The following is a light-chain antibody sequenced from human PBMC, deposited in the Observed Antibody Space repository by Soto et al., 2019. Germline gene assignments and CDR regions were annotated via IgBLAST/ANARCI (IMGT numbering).Light chain of an antibody. CDR2: GAS. CDR1: QSVSSSY. V-gene: IGKV3-20*01. Sequence: EIVLTQSPGTLSLTPGERATLSCRASQSVSSSYLAWYQQKPGQAPRLLIYGASSRATGIPDRFSGSGSGTDFTLTISRLEPEDFATYYCQQVNVYPSPFGG. CDR3: QQVNVYPSP. J-gene: IGKJ4*01.